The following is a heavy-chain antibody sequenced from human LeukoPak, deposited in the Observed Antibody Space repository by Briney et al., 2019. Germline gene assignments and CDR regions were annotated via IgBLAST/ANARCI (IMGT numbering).Heavy chain of an antibody. Sequence: WGSLRLSCAASGFTFSSYAMSWVRQAPGKGLEWVANIKQDGSEKYYVDSVKGRFTISRDNAKNSLYLQMNSLRAEDTAVYYCARDWLGYCSGGSCYYLGNAFDIWGQGTMVTVSS. CDR2: IKQDGSEK. V-gene: IGHV3-7*01. D-gene: IGHD2-15*01. J-gene: IGHJ3*02. CDR1: GFTFSSYA. CDR3: ARDWLGYCSGGSCYYLGNAFDI.